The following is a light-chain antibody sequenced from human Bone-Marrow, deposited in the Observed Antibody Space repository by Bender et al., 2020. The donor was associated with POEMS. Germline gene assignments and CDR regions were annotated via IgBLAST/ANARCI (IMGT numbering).Light chain of an antibody. CDR3: QSADSSGTYVI. CDR2: RDS. J-gene: IGLJ2*01. V-gene: IGLV3-25*03. Sequence: SYVLTQPPSMSAAPGQTARITCSGDALPKQYAYWYQQKSAQAPVLVIYRDSERPFGIPERFSGSSSGTKVTLTISGVQAEDEADYYCQSADSSGTYVIFGGGTKLTVL. CDR1: ALPKQY.